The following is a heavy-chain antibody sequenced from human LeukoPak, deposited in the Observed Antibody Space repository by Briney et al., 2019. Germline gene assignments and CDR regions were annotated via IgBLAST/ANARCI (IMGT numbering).Heavy chain of an antibody. D-gene: IGHD3-22*01. Sequence: PSETLSLTCTVSGGSISSYYWSWIRQPPGKGLEWIAYIYHSGSTNYNPSLKSRVTISVDTSKNQFSLKMSSVTAADTAVYYCARTTLYYDRSGGFDSWGQGILVTGSS. CDR3: ARTTLYYDRSGGFDS. J-gene: IGHJ4*02. V-gene: IGHV4-59*08. CDR2: IYHSGST. CDR1: GGSISSYY.